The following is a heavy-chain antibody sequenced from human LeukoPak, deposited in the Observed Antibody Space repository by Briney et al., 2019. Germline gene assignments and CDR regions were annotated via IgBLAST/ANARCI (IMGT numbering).Heavy chain of an antibody. Sequence: GGSLRLSCAASGFTSTNYAMNWVRQAPGKGLEWVSILIGSSGSTDYADSVKGRYAISRDTSKNTLFLQMNSLRAEDTAIYYCAKGAYDYIEMGYFDSWGQGTLVTVSS. CDR3: AKGAYDYIEMGYFDS. D-gene: IGHD5-12*01. CDR1: GFTSTNYA. V-gene: IGHV3-23*01. J-gene: IGHJ4*02. CDR2: LIGSSGST.